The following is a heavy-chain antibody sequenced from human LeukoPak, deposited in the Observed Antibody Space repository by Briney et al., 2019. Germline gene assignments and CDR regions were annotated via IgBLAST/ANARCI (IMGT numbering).Heavy chain of an antibody. J-gene: IGHJ4*02. CDR1: GFTFGSYA. CDR2: ISASGGTI. CDR3: AKGANSDTRYYFDY. V-gene: IGHV3-23*01. D-gene: IGHD1-26*01. Sequence: GGSLRLSCEASGFTFGSYAMSWVRQAPGKGLEWVSSISASGGTIYYADSVKGRFTISRDNSKNTLFLQMKSLRVEHTAIYYCAKGANSDTRYYFDYWGQGSLVTVSS.